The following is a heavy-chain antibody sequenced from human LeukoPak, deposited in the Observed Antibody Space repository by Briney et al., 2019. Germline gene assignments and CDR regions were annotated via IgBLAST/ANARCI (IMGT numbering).Heavy chain of an antibody. V-gene: IGHV4-30-4*01. D-gene: IGHD5-18*01. Sequence: PSETLSLTCTVSGGSISSGDYYWSWIRQPPGKGLEWIGYIYYSGSTYYNPSLKSRVTISVDTSKNQFSLKLSSVTAADTAVYYCARLGVGDTAMVPNFDYWGQGTLVTVSS. CDR2: IYYSGST. CDR3: ARLGVGDTAMVPNFDY. J-gene: IGHJ4*02. CDR1: GGSISSGDYY.